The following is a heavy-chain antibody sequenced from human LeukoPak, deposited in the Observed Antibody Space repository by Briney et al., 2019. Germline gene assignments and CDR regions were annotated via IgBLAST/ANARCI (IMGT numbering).Heavy chain of an antibody. Sequence: SETLSLTCNVSGGSISSGDYYWSWIRQPPGKGLEWIGYIYYSGSTYYNPSLKSRVTISVDTSKNQFSLKLSSVTAADTAVYYCARDLGYSYGLYYYGVDVWGQGTTVIVSS. V-gene: IGHV4-30-4*01. CDR2: IYYSGST. CDR1: GGSISSGDYY. D-gene: IGHD5-18*01. J-gene: IGHJ6*02. CDR3: ARDLGYSYGLYYYGVDV.